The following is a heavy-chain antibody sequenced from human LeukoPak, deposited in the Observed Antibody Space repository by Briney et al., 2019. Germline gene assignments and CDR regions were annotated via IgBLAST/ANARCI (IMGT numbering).Heavy chain of an antibody. D-gene: IGHD3-3*01. CDR2: IIPMFGTA. CDR3: ATGGPYYDVWSGYFDY. J-gene: IGHJ4*02. V-gene: IGHV1-69*13. Sequence: ASVKVSCKASGGTFSSYAISWVRQAPGQGLEWMGGIIPMFGTAHYAQKFHDRVTITADDSTTTAYMELNSLRSEDTAVYYCATGGPYYDVWSGYFDYWGQGTLVTVSS. CDR1: GGTFSSYA.